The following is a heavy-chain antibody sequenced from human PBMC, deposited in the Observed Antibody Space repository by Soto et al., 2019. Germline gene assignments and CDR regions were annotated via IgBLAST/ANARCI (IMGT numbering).Heavy chain of an antibody. Sequence: QVPLQESGPGLVKPSGTLSLTCGVSGDSFSSSNWWTWVRQPPGKGLEWIGDILYTGHTDYSPSLRSRVTISIDTSKKEFSLNLTSVTATDTAVYYCARSPRRVGGKWYLDYWGQGALVTVSS. V-gene: IGHV4-4*02. CDR3: ARSPRRVGGKWYLDY. CDR1: GDSFSSSNW. D-gene: IGHD2-15*01. J-gene: IGHJ4*02. CDR2: ILYTGHT.